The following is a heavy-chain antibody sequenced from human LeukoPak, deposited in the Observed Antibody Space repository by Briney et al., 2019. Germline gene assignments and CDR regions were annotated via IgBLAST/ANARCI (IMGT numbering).Heavy chain of an antibody. CDR3: ARDLLAVGATD. CDR2: IKKDGSEK. J-gene: IGHJ4*02. D-gene: IGHD1-26*01. V-gene: IGHV3-7*01. CDR1: GFTFSSYW. Sequence: PGRSLRLSCAASGFTFSSYWMSWVRQAPGKGLEWVANIKKDGSEKKYVDSVKGRFTISRDNAENLLYLEMNSLRAEDTAVYYCARDLLAVGATDWGQGTLVTVSS.